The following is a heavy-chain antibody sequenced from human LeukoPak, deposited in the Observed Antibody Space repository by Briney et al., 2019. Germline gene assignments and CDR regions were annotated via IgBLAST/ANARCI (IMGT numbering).Heavy chain of an antibody. Sequence: ASVKISCKASGYTFTGYYMHWVRRAPGQGLEWMGWINPNSGGTSYAQEFQGRVTMTRDTSVTTAYMELSRLRSDDTAVYYCARYSGYDEPFEYWGQGTLVTVSS. CDR1: GYTFTGYY. CDR2: INPNSGGT. D-gene: IGHD5-12*01. J-gene: IGHJ4*02. V-gene: IGHV1-2*02. CDR3: ARYSGYDEPFEY.